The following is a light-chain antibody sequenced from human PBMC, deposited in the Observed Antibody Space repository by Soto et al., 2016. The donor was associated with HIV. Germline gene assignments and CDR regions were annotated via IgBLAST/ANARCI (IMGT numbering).Light chain of an antibody. Sequence: SYVLTQPPSVSVAPGKTATITCGGNNIRTKSVHWYRQKPGQAPVLVVYDDSDRPSGIPERFSGSNSGSAATLTISRVGAGDEADYYCQVWHGDRDNYVFGPGTKVTVL. CDR2: DDS. J-gene: IGLJ1*01. CDR1: NIRTKS. CDR3: QVWHGDRDNYV. V-gene: IGLV3-21*03.